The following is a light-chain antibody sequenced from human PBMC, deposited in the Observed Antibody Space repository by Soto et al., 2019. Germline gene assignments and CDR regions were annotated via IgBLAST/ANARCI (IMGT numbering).Light chain of an antibody. J-gene: IGLJ2*01. CDR1: SSDVGSYNL. Sequence: QSALTQPASVSGSPGQSITISCTGTSSDVGSYNLVSWYQQHPGKAPKLMIYEVSKRPSGVSNRCSGSKSGNTASLTISGLQAEDEADYYCCSYAGSSPVFGGGTKLTVL. CDR3: CSYAGSSPV. CDR2: EVS. V-gene: IGLV2-23*02.